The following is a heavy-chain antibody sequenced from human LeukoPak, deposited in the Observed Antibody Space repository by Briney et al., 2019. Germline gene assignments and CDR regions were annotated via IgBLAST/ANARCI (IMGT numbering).Heavy chain of an antibody. D-gene: IGHD6-13*01. Sequence: GGSLRLSCAASGFTFSSYSMNWVRQAPGKGLEWVSGISWNSGSIGYADSVKGRFTISRGNAKNSLYLQMNSLRAEDMALYYCAKGDYIAAAGTMDYWGQGTLVTVSS. CDR2: ISWNSGSI. V-gene: IGHV3-9*03. CDR3: AKGDYIAAAGTMDY. J-gene: IGHJ4*02. CDR1: GFTFSSYS.